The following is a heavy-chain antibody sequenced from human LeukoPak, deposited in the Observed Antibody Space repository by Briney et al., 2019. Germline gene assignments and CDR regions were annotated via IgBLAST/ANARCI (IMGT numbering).Heavy chain of an antibody. CDR3: AREADPSRYASPSPDY. J-gene: IGHJ4*01. CDR2: IKADGTTT. CDR1: GFGFSNFW. Sequence: GGSLRLSCTASGFGFSNFWMHRVRQAPGKGLVWVSRIKADGTTTAYAASVKGRFTISRDNAKNTLYLEMNSLRAEDTATYFCAREADPSRYASPSPDYWGQGTPVTVSS. V-gene: IGHV3-74*01. D-gene: IGHD2-2*01.